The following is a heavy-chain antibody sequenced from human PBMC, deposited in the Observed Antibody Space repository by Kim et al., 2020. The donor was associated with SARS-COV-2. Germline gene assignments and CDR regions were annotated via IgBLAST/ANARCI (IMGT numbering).Heavy chain of an antibody. CDR3: ARLYSLISGSYSDSYFDY. D-gene: IGHD1-26*01. J-gene: IGHJ4*02. Sequence: KSRVTISVDTSKNQFSLKLSSVTAADTAVYYCARLYSLISGSYSDSYFDYWGQGTLVTVSS. V-gene: IGHV4-61*07.